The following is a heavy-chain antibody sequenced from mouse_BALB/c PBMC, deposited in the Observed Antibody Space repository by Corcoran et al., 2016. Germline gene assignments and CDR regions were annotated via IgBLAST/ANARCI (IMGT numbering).Heavy chain of an antibody. CDR2: INTYTGEP. CDR1: GYTFTNYG. Sequence: QIQLVQSGPELKKPGETVKISCKASGYTFTNYGMNWVKQAPGKGLKWMGWINTYTGEPTYADDFKGRFAFSLETSASTAYLQTNNLKNEDMATYCGATARATWFAYWGQGTLVTVSA. V-gene: IGHV9-1*02. J-gene: IGHJ3*01. CDR3: ATARATWFAY. D-gene: IGHD3-1*01.